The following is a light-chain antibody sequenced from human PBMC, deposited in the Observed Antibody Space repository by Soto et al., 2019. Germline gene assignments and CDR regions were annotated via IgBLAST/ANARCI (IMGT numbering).Light chain of an antibody. CDR2: GAS. J-gene: IGKJ1*01. V-gene: IGKV3-15*01. CDR3: QQYDSIPPWT. Sequence: EIVMTQSPATLSVSPGERATLSCRASQSVSSTLAWYQQKPGQAPRLLIYGASTRATGISARFSGSGSGTEFTLTISSLQSEDFAVYYCQQYDSIPPWTFGQGTKVDIK. CDR1: QSVSST.